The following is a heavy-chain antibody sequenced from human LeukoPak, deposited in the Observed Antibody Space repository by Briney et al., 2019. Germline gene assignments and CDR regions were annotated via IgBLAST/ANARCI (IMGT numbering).Heavy chain of an antibody. CDR1: GGSISSYY. D-gene: IGHD3-9*01. CDR3: ARLGYYDILTDYLPDRCFAP. J-gene: IGHJ5*02. Sequence: SETRSLTCTVSGGSISSYYWSWIRQPPGKGLEWIGYIYYSGSTNYNPSLKSRVTISVGTSKNQFSLKLSSVTAADTAVYYCARLGYYDILTDYLPDRCFAPWGQGTLVSVLS. V-gene: IGHV4-59*08. CDR2: IYYSGST.